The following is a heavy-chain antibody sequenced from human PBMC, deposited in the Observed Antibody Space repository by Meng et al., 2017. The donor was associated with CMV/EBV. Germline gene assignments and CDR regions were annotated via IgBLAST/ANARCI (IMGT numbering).Heavy chain of an antibody. CDR1: GFTFSSYW. CDR3: ARVPYQLLPTYYDYGMDV. D-gene: IGHD2-15*01. V-gene: IGHV3-20*04. Sequence: GESLKISCAASGFTFSSYWMSWVRQAPGKGLEWVSAINWNGDTTGYADSVKGRFTISRDNAKNSLYLQMNSLRDEDTALYYCARVPYQLLPTYYDYGMDVWGQGTTVTVSS. J-gene: IGHJ6*02. CDR2: INWNGDTT.